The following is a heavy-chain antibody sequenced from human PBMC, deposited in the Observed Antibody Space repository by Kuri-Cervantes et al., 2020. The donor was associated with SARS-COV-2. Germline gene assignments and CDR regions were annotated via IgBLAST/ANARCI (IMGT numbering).Heavy chain of an antibody. CDR2: IYPGDSDT. Sequence: KVSCKGSGYSFTSYWIGWVRQMPGKGLEWMGIIYPGDSDTRHSPSFQGQVTISADKSISTAYLQWSSLKASDTAMYYCARLGAARPSYFDYWGQGTLVTVSS. V-gene: IGHV5-51*01. J-gene: IGHJ4*02. CDR1: GYSFTSYW. D-gene: IGHD6-6*01. CDR3: ARLGAARPSYFDY.